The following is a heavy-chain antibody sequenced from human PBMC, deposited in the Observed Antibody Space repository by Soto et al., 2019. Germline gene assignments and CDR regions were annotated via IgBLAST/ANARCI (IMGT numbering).Heavy chain of an antibody. CDR1: GFTFISYS. V-gene: IGHV3-21*01. CDR2: ISSSSSYI. J-gene: IGHJ6*03. CDR3: ARDEGYCSSTSCYPPTVYYYYYMDV. D-gene: IGHD2-2*01. Sequence: PGGSLRLSCAASGFTFISYSMNWVRQAPGKGLEWVSSISSSSSYIYYADSVKGRFTISRDNAKNSLYLQMNSLRAEDTAVYYCARDEGYCSSTSCYPPTVYYYYYMDVWGKGTTVTVSS.